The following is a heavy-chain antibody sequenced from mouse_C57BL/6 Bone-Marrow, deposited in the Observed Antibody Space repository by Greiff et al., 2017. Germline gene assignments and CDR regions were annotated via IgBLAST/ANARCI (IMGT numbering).Heavy chain of an antibody. Sequence: EVKVVESGGGLVKPGGSLKLSCAASGFTFSSYAMSWVRQTPEKRLEWVATISDGGSYTYYPANVKGRFTISRDNAKNNLYLQMSHLKSEDTAMYYCARVRLRRDFDYWGQGTTLTVSS. D-gene: IGHD2-4*01. CDR2: ISDGGSYT. V-gene: IGHV5-4*03. CDR1: GFTFSSYA. J-gene: IGHJ2*01. CDR3: ARVRLRRDFDY.